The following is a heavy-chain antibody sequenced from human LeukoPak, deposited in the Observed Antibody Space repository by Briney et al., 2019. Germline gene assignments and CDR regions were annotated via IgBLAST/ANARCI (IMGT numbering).Heavy chain of an antibody. CDR3: ARDKNWNDLLELSY. Sequence: PGGSLRLSCAASGFTFSSYAMHWVRQAPGKGLEWVAVISYDGSNKYYADSVKGRFTISRDNSKNTLYLQMNSLRAEDTAVYYCARDKNWNDLLELSYWGQGTLVTVSS. CDR1: GFTFSSYA. J-gene: IGHJ4*02. CDR2: ISYDGSNK. D-gene: IGHD1-1*01. V-gene: IGHV3-30-3*01.